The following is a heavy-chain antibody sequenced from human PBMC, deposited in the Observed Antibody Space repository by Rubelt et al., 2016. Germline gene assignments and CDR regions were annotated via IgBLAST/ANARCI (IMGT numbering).Heavy chain of an antibody. CDR3: AREEKRQQRSMDV. CDR1: GGSISSYY. J-gene: IGHJ6*02. CDR2: INHSGST. Sequence: QVQLQESGPGLVKPSETLSLTCTVSGGSISSYYWSWIRQPPGKGLEWIGEINHSGSTNYNPSLKSRVTISVETSKNQFSLKLSSVTAADTAVYYCAREEKRQQRSMDVWGQGTTVTVSS. D-gene: IGHD6-13*01. V-gene: IGHV4-59*12.